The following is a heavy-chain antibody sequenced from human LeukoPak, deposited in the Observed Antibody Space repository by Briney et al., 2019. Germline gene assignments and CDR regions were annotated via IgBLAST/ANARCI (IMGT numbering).Heavy chain of an antibody. CDR2: ISWNSGSI. Sequence: GGSLRLSCAASGFTFDDYAMHWVRQAPGKGLESVSGISWNSGSIGYADSVKGRFTISRDNAKNSLYLQMNSLRAEDMALYYCAKAYGSAAQYYFDYWGQGTLVTVSS. CDR3: AKAYGSAAQYYFDY. D-gene: IGHD3-10*01. J-gene: IGHJ4*02. CDR1: GFTFDDYA. V-gene: IGHV3-9*03.